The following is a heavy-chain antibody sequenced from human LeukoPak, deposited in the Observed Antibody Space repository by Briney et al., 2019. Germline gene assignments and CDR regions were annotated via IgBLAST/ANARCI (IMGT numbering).Heavy chain of an antibody. CDR1: GGTFSSYA. CDR2: IIPIFGTA. J-gene: IGHJ3*02. V-gene: IGHV1-69*01. Sequence: SVKVSCKASGGTFSSYAISWVRQAPGQGLEWMGGIIPIFGTANYAQKFQGRVTITADESTSTAYMELSSLRSEDTAVYYCARDGDSGSYSDAFDIWGQGTMVTVSS. CDR3: ARDGDSGSYSDAFDI. D-gene: IGHD1-26*01.